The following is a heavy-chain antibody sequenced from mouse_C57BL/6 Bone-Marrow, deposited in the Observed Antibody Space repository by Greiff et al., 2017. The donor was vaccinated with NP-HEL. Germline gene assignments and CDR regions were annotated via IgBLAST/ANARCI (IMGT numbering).Heavy chain of an antibody. J-gene: IGHJ2*01. CDR2: IDPEDGET. V-gene: IGHV14-2*01. CDR1: GFNIKDYY. D-gene: IGHD1-1*01. CDR3: ARWGTTVVGETDYFDY. Sequence: VQLQQSGAELVKPGASVKLSCTASGFNIKDYYMHWVKQRTEQGLEWIGRIDPEDGETKYAPKFPGKATITADTSSNTAYLQLSSLTSEDTAVYYCARWGTTVVGETDYFDYWGQGTTLTVSS.